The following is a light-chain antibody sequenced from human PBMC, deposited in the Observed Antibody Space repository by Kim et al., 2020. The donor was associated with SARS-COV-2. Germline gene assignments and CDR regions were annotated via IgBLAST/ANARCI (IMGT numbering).Light chain of an antibody. CDR3: QQHNRLPYT. CDR1: QDISDY. CDR2: GAS. Sequence: DIQMTQSPSSLSASVGDRVTITCQASQDISDYLNWYQQKPGRAPNLLIYGASNLETGGPSRFSGRGSGTDFTFTISSLQPEDIAIYYCQQHNRLPYTFGQGTRVEI. J-gene: IGKJ2*01. V-gene: IGKV1-33*01.